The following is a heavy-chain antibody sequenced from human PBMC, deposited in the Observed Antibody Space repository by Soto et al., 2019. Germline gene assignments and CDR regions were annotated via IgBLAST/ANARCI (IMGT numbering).Heavy chain of an antibody. V-gene: IGHV4-61*08. CDR2: IYHSGST. Sequence: SETLSLTCTVSGGSVNSADYYWSWIRQHPGKGLEWIGYIYHSGSTYYNPSLKSRVSISMDTSKNQFSLNLDSVTAADTAVYFCARDFAYFDSWGQGTLVTVSS. J-gene: IGHJ4*02. CDR3: ARDFAYFDS. CDR1: GGSVNSADYY. D-gene: IGHD3-3*01.